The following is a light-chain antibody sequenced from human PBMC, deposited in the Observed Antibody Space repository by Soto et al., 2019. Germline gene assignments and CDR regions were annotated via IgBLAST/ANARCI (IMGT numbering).Light chain of an antibody. J-gene: IGKJ1*01. V-gene: IGKV3-20*01. Sequence: DTMLTQSPGTLALSPGEGATLSCTATQSLSGRYLAWYQQKPGQAPRLLIYGASTRATGIPDRFSGSGSGTDFTLTISRLEPEDFAVYYCQQYDSSPRTFGQGTKVEI. CDR2: GAS. CDR1: QSLSGRY. CDR3: QQYDSSPRT.